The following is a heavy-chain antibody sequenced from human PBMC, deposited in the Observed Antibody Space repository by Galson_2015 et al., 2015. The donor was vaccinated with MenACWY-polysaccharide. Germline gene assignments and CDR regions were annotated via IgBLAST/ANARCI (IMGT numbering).Heavy chain of an antibody. CDR3: ARVLKGLVGATPDY. CDR2: ISSSGTI. CDR1: GFTFGSYR. D-gene: IGHD1-26*01. J-gene: IGHJ4*02. V-gene: IGHV3-48*02. Sequence: SLRLSCAASGFTFGSYRMNWVRQAPGKGLEWVSYISSSGTIYYADSVKGRFTISRDNGKNSLYLHMNSLRDVVTALYYCARVLKGLVGATPDYWGQGTLVTRSS.